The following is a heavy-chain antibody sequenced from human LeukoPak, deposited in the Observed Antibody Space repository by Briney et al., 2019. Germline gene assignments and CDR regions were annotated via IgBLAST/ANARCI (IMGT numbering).Heavy chain of an antibody. J-gene: IGHJ4*02. CDR2: FDPEDGET. CDR1: GYTLTELF. CDR3: ATDIDSSGYYLFDY. V-gene: IGHV1-24*01. Sequence: GASVKVSCKVSGYTLTELFMHWVRQAPGKGLEWMGGFDPEDGETIYAQKFQGRVTMTKDTATDTAYMELSSLRSEDTAVYYCATDIDSSGYYLFDYWGQGTLATVSS. D-gene: IGHD3-22*01.